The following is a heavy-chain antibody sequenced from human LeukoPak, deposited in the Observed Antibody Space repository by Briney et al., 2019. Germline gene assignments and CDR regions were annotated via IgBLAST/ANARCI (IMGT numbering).Heavy chain of an antibody. CDR2: ISGSGDNT. Sequence: PGGSLRLSCAASGFTFKNYAMTWVRQAPGKGLEWVSGISGSGDNTYYADSDSVKGRFTISRDNPKNTLYLQMNSLRAEDTAVYYCARLGSSWSSDYWGQGTLVTVSS. J-gene: IGHJ4*02. V-gene: IGHV3-23*01. CDR3: ARLGSSWSSDY. CDR1: GFTFKNYA. D-gene: IGHD6-13*01.